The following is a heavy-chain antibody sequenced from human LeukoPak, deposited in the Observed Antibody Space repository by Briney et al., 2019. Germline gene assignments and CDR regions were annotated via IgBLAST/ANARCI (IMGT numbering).Heavy chain of an antibody. J-gene: IGHJ4*02. V-gene: IGHV3-9*01. CDR2: ISWNSGSI. Sequence: GGSPRLSCVASGFTFDDHAMHWVRQAPGKGLEWVSGISWNSGSIDYVDSVKGRFTISRDNSKNSLYLQMNSLTAEDTALYFCAKAGAAFYASSAPSYFDCWGQGTLVTVSS. D-gene: IGHD2/OR15-2a*01. CDR3: AKAGAAFYASSAPSYFDC. CDR1: GFTFDDHA.